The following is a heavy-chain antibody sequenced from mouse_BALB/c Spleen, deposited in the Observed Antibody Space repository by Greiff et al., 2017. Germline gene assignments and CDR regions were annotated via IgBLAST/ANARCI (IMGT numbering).Heavy chain of an antibody. D-gene: IGHD2-4*01. V-gene: IGHV14-3*02. CDR3: ARSDYHYAMDY. J-gene: IGHJ4*01. CDR1: GFNIKDTY. Sequence: EVQLQQSGAELVKPGASVKLSCTASGFNIKDTYMHWVKQRPEQGLEWIGRIDPANGNTKYDPKFQGKATITADTSSNTAYLQLSSLTSEDTAVYYCARSDYHYAMDYWGQGTSVTVSS. CDR2: IDPANGNT.